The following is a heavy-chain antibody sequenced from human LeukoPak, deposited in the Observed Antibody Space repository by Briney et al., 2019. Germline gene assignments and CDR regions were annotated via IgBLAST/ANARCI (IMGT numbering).Heavy chain of an antibody. CDR2: ISVYKGNT. CDR3: ARDLSGGVAGYFDY. D-gene: IGHD6-19*01. J-gene: IGHJ4*02. Sequence: ASVKVSCKASGYAFNNYGISWVRQAPGQGLEWMGWISVYKGNTIYAQKVQGRLTMTVDTTTSTAHMELRRLRSDDTAVYYCARDLSGGVAGYFDYWGQGTLVTVSS. CDR1: GYAFNNYG. V-gene: IGHV1-18*01.